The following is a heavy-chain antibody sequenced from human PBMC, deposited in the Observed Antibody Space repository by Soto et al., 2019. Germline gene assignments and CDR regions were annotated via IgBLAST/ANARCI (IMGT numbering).Heavy chain of an antibody. Sequence: EVQLVQSGGGLVQPGGSLRLSCAASGFTSSGYWMTWVRQAPGKGLKWVANINQDGSEKYYVDSVKGRFTISRDTAKDSLYLQMNSLRAEDTAIYYCARDYSNPRGRFDPWGQGTLVTVSS. CDR3: ARDYSNPRGRFDP. V-gene: IGHV3-7*01. CDR2: INQDGSEK. J-gene: IGHJ5*02. CDR1: GFTSSGYW. D-gene: IGHD4-4*01.